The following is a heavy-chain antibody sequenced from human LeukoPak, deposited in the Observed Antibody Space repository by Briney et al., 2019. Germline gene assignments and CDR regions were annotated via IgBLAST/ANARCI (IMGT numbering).Heavy chain of an antibody. Sequence: GASVKVSCKASGDTFSAYDINWVRQAPGQGLEWMGWINPNSGGTNYAQKFQGRVTMTRDTSISTAYMELSRLRSDDTAVYYCAGYDFWSGHDSDYYGMDVWGQGTTVTVSS. J-gene: IGHJ6*02. CDR3: AGYDFWSGHDSDYYGMDV. CDR1: GDTFSAYD. D-gene: IGHD3-3*01. CDR2: INPNSGGT. V-gene: IGHV1-2*02.